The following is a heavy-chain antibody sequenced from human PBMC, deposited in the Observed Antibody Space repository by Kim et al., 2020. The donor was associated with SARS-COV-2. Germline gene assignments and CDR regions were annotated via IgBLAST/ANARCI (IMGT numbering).Heavy chain of an antibody. Sequence: ASVKVSCKASGYIFTSYAIHWVRQAPGQRLEWMGWINAGTGDTKYSQKFQGRVTITRDTSANTAYMELRSLRSEDTAVYYCARGLVWFGELSPLGYWGQGTLVTVSS. CDR2: INAGTGDT. V-gene: IGHV1-3*01. J-gene: IGHJ4*02. D-gene: IGHD3-10*01. CDR1: GYIFTSYA. CDR3: ARGLVWFGELSPLGY.